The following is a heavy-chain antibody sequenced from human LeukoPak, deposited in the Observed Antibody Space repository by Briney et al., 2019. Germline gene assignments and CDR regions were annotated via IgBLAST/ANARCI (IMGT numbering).Heavy chain of an antibody. Sequence: PSETLSLTCTVSGGSISSYYWSWIRQPPGKGLEWIGYIYYSGSTNYNPSLKSRVTISVDTSNNQFSLKLSSVTAADTAVYYCARDHDYGDYDAFDIWGQGTMVTVSS. D-gene: IGHD4-17*01. V-gene: IGHV4-59*01. J-gene: IGHJ3*02. CDR2: IYYSGST. CDR3: ARDHDYGDYDAFDI. CDR1: GGSISSYY.